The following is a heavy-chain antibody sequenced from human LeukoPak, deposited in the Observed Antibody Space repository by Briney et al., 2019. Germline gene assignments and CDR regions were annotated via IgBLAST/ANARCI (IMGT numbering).Heavy chain of an antibody. V-gene: IGHV3-64*01. Sequence: GGSLRLSCAASGFTFSSYAMHWVRQAPGKGLEYVSAISSNGGSTYYANSVKGRFSISRDNSKNTLYLQMGSLRAEDMAVYYCARGLQLRYFDYWGQGTLVTVSS. CDR3: ARGLQLRYFDY. CDR2: ISSNGGST. J-gene: IGHJ4*02. D-gene: IGHD5-18*01. CDR1: GFTFSSYA.